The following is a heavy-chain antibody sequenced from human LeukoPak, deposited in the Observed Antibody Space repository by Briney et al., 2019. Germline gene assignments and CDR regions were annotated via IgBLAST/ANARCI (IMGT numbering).Heavy chain of an antibody. CDR3: ARATDAIFDWFDS. D-gene: IGHD2-21*02. V-gene: IGHV4-30-4*01. CDR2: MYYSGST. J-gene: IGHJ5*01. CDR1: GGSVSGGNYF. Sequence: SQTLFLTCTVSGGSVSGGNYFWTWIRQPPGKGLEWIGYMYYSGSTYYNPSLKSRVIISVDPSKNQFTLKLTSVSAADTAMYYCARATDAIFDWFDSWGQGTLVTVSS.